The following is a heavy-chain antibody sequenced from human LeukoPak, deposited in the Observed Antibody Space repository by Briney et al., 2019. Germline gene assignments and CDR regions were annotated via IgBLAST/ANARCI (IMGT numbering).Heavy chain of an antibody. CDR1: GGSISSYY. Sequence: PSETLSLTCTVSGGSISSYYWSWIRQPPGKGLEWIANIYHTGSTNYNPSLSSRVTISIATAKTQFSLKLTSVTAADTAVYYCARRGRNSSGWQDYLWGQGTLVTVSS. D-gene: IGHD6-25*01. J-gene: IGHJ4*02. CDR2: IYHTGST. CDR3: ARRGRNSSGWQDYL. V-gene: IGHV4-59*01.